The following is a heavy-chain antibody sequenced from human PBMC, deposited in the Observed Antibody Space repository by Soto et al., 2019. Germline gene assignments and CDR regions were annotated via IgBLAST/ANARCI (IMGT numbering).Heavy chain of an antibody. J-gene: IGHJ6*02. V-gene: IGHV3-30-3*01. Sequence: PGGSLRLSCAASGFTFSSYAMHWVRQAPGKGLEWVAVISYDGSNKYYADSVKGRFTISRDNSKNTLYLQMNSLRAEDTAVHYCARDRGTATKYYYYGMDVWGQGTTVTVSS. CDR2: ISYDGSNK. D-gene: IGHD6-13*01. CDR3: ARDRGTATKYYYYGMDV. CDR1: GFTFSSYA.